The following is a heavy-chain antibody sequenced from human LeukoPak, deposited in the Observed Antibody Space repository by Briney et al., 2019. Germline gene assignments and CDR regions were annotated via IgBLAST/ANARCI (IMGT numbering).Heavy chain of an antibody. CDR1: GFTVSSNY. CDR3: ARRRDYGDYIFDY. J-gene: IGHJ4*02. Sequence: GGSLRLSCAASGFTVSSNYMSWVRQAPGKGLEWVAFIRYDGSNKYYADSVKGRFTISRDNSKNTLYLQMNSLRAEDTAVYYCARRRDYGDYIFDYWGQGTLVTVSS. CDR2: IRYDGSNK. D-gene: IGHD4-17*01. V-gene: IGHV3-33*08.